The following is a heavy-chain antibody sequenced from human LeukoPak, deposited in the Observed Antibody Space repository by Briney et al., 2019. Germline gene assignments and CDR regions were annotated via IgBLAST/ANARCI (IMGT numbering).Heavy chain of an antibody. D-gene: IGHD3-10*01. V-gene: IGHV4-39*07. CDR1: GGSISTSSYY. CDR3: ARGEKGYGAGRRENYYYYYMDV. CDR2: IYYSGRT. Sequence: PSETLSLTCTVSGGSISTSSYYWGWIRQPPGKGLECIGNIYYSGRTYYNPSLKSRVTISMDTSKNQFSLKLSSVTAADTAVYYCARGEKGYGAGRRENYYYYYMDVWGKGTTVTISS. J-gene: IGHJ6*03.